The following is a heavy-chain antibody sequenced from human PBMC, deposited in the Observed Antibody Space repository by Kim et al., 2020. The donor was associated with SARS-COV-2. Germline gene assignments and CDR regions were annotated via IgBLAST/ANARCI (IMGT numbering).Heavy chain of an antibody. CDR2: ISSSGSTI. Sequence: GGSLRLSCAASGFTFSSYEMNWVRQAPGKGLEWVSYISSSGSTIYYADSVKGRFTISRDNAKNSLYLQMNSLRAEDTAVYYCASPSVDTVDYYGMDVWGQGTTVTVSS. V-gene: IGHV3-48*03. CDR1: GFTFSSYE. CDR3: ASPSVDTVDYYGMDV. J-gene: IGHJ6*02. D-gene: IGHD5-18*01.